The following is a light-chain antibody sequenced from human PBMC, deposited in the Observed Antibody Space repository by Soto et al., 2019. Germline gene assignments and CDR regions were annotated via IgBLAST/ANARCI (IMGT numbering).Light chain of an antibody. Sequence: QAVRTQPASVSGSPGQSITISCTGTSSDVGGYNYVSWYQQHPGKAPKLMIYDVSNRPSGVSNRFSGSKSGNTASLTISGLQAEDEADYYCSSYTSSSKYVFGTGTKVTVL. J-gene: IGLJ1*01. V-gene: IGLV2-14*01. CDR1: SSDVGGYNY. CDR3: SSYTSSSKYV. CDR2: DVS.